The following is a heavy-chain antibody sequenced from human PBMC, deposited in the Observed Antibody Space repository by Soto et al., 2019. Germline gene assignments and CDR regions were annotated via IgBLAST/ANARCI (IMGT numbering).Heavy chain of an antibody. CDR3: ARAYGDYVFYYYYMDV. Sequence: SETLSLTCTVSGGSISSYYWSWIRQPPGKGLEWIGYIYYSGSTNYNPSLKSRVTISVDTSKNQFSLKLSSVTAADTAVYYCARAYGDYVFYYYYMDVWGKGTTVTVSS. J-gene: IGHJ6*03. CDR2: IYYSGST. D-gene: IGHD4-17*01. CDR1: GGSISSYY. V-gene: IGHV4-59*01.